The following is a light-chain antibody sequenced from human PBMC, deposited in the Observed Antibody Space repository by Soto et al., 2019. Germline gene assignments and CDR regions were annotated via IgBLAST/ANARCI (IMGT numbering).Light chain of an antibody. Sequence: DIQMTQSPATLSASLGDRVTLTCRASQSVSSWLAWYQQKPGNAPKLLIYKASSLESGVPSRFSGSGSGTEFTLTISRLQPDDFATYYCQQYNSYPLTFGGGTKVEIK. J-gene: IGKJ4*01. CDR2: KAS. CDR1: QSVSSW. V-gene: IGKV1-5*03. CDR3: QQYNSYPLT.